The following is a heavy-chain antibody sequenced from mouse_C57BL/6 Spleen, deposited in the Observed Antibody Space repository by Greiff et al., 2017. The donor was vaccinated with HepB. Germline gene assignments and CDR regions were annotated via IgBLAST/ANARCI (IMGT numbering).Heavy chain of an antibody. CDR1: GYTFTDYN. V-gene: IGHV1-18*01. CDR3: ARGLGPFFDY. D-gene: IGHD4-1*01. J-gene: IGHJ2*01. CDR2: INPNNGGT. Sequence: EVKLVESGPELVKPGASVKIPCKASGYTFTDYNMDWVKQSHGKSLEWIGDINPNNGGTIYNQKFKGKATLTVDKSSSTAYMELRSLTSEDTAVYYCARGLGPFFDYWGQGTTLTVSS.